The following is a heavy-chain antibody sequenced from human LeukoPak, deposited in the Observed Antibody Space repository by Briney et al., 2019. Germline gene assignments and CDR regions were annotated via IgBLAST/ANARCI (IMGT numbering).Heavy chain of an antibody. CDR3: ARARSFGGYYDSSGYPDY. CDR1: GGTFSSYA. Sequence: PVKVSCKASGGTFSSYAISWVRQAPGQGLEWMGGIIPIFGTANYAQKFQGRVTITADESTSTAYMELSSLRSEDTAVYYCARARSFGGYYDSSGYPDYWGQGTLVTVSS. CDR2: IIPIFGTA. V-gene: IGHV1-69*01. D-gene: IGHD3-22*01. J-gene: IGHJ4*02.